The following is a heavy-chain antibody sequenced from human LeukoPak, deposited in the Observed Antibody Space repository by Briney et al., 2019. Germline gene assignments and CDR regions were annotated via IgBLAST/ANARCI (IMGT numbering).Heavy chain of an antibody. V-gene: IGHV3-7*03. CDR2: IKQDGREK. D-gene: IGHD1-26*01. Sequence: GGSLRLSCAASGFTFSSYWMSWVRQAPGKGLEWVANIKQDGREKCYVDSVKGRFTISRDNAKNALYLQMNSLRAEDTAVYYCASVSGSYYADYWGQGTLVTVSS. CDR3: ASVSGSYYADY. J-gene: IGHJ4*02. CDR1: GFTFSSYW.